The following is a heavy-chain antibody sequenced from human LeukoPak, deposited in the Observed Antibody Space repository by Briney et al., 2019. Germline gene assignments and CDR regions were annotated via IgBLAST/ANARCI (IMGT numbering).Heavy chain of an antibody. J-gene: IGHJ4*02. D-gene: IGHD3-16*01. Sequence: SETLSLTCSVSGGSINTYYWTWIRLSPGKGLDWIGYIYYSGTTNYNPSLKSRVSMSVDTSRNQFSLRLSSVTAADTAIYYCARGTVQMGMGERFFDFWGQGTLVTVSS. CDR2: IYYSGTT. CDR1: GGSINTYY. CDR3: ARGTVQMGMGERFFDF. V-gene: IGHV4-59*01.